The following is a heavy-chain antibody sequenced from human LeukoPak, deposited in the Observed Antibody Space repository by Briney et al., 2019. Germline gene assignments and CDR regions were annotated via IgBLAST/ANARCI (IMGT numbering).Heavy chain of an antibody. V-gene: IGHV3-69-1*01. J-gene: IGHJ4*02. D-gene: IGHD1-26*01. CDR2: IYSGGTT. CDR1: GFTLEDYG. Sequence: GGSLRLSCVASGFTLEDYGMSWVRQAPGKGLEWVSLIYSGGTTYYADSVKGRFTISRDNAKNSLYLQMNSLRAEDTAVYYCAREIRWELLGGDYWGQGTLVTVSS. CDR3: AREIRWELLGGDY.